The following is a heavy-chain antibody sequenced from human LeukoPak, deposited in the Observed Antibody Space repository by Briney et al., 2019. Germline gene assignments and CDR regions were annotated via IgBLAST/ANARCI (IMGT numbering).Heavy chain of an antibody. J-gene: IGHJ4*02. CDR2: INPNSGGT. Sequence: ASVKVSCKASGYTFTGYYMHWVRQAPGQGLEWMGWINPNSGGTNYAQKFQGRVTMTRDTSISTAYMELSRLRSDDTAVYYCAKDTGYYYDSSNYWNWGQGTLVTVSS. D-gene: IGHD3-22*01. CDR1: GYTFTGYY. V-gene: IGHV1-2*02. CDR3: AKDTGYYYDSSNYWN.